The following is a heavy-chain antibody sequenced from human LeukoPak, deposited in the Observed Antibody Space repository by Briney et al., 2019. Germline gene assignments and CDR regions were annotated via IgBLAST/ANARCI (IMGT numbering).Heavy chain of an antibody. V-gene: IGHV3-66*01. Sequence: GGSLRLSCAASGFTVSSNYMSWVRQAPGKGLEWVSVIYSGGSTYYADSVKGRLTISRDNSKNTLYLQMNSLRAEDTAVYYCARALYDFWSAGNDAFDIWGQGTMVTVSS. J-gene: IGHJ3*02. CDR3: ARALYDFWSAGNDAFDI. D-gene: IGHD3-3*01. CDR1: GFTVSSNY. CDR2: IYSGGST.